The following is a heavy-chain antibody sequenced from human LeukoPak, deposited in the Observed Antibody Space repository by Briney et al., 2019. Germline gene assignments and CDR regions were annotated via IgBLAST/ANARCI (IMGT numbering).Heavy chain of an antibody. CDR2: INTNTGNP. J-gene: IGHJ4*02. V-gene: IGHV7-4-1*02. CDR1: GYTFTSYA. D-gene: IGHD3-22*01. CDR3: ATTTYYDSSPYLDY. Sequence: GASVKVSCKASGYTFTSYAMNWVRQAPGQGLEWMGWINTNTGNPTYAQGFTGRFVFSLDTSASTAYLQISSLKAEDTAVYYCATTTYYDSSPYLDYWGQGTLVTVSS.